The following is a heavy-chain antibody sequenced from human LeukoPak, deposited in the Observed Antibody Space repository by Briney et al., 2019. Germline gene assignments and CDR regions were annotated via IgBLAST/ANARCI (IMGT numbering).Heavy chain of an antibody. CDR3: AKEFRPWGYYDSSGPEAAFDY. V-gene: IGHV3-30*18. D-gene: IGHD3-22*01. CDR1: GFTFNNYW. Sequence: GGSLRLSCAASGFTFNNYWMSWVRQAPGKGLEWVAVISYDGSNKYYADSVKGRFTISRDNSKNTLYLQMNSLRAEDTAVYYCAKEFRPWGYYDSSGPEAAFDYWGQGTLVTVSS. CDR2: ISYDGSNK. J-gene: IGHJ4*02.